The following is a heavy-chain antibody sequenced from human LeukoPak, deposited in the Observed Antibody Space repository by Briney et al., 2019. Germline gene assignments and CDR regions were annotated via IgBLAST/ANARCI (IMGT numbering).Heavy chain of an antibody. CDR3: ARGVYCSSTSCPFDY. D-gene: IGHD2-2*01. CDR2: FYPGDSYT. V-gene: IGHV5-51*01. CDR1: GYSFTTNW. J-gene: IGHJ4*02. Sequence: GVSLKISCKGSGYSFTTNWIGWVRQMPGKGLEWMGFFYPGDSYTRYSPSFQGQVTISADTSTSTAYLQWSSLKASDTAMYYCARGVYCSSTSCPFDYWGQGTLVTVSS.